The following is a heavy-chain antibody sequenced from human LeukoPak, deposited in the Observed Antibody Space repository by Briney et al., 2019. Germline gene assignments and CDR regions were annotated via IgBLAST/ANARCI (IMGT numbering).Heavy chain of an antibody. J-gene: IGHJ4*02. V-gene: IGHV3-30-3*01. D-gene: IGHD1-26*01. Sequence: GGSLRLSCAASGFTFSSYAMHWVRQAPGKGLEWVAVISYDGSNKYYADSVKGRFTISRDNSKNTLYLQMNSLRAEDTAVYHCARDGGASGSYTSFDYWGQGTLVTVSS. CDR1: GFTFSSYA. CDR2: ISYDGSNK. CDR3: ARDGGASGSYTSFDY.